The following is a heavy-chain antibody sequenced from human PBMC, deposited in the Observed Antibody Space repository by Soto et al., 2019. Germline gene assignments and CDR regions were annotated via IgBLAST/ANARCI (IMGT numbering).Heavy chain of an antibody. CDR1: RYIFTAYF. Sequence: QVQLVQSGAEVKKPGASVKVSCKAPRYIFTAYFMHWVLQAPGQGLEWMGWINPNNGATHYGLSFQGRVTMTRDTSISTAYMELSSLRSDDTAVYYCAAHDTGARFDPWGQGTLVIVSS. J-gene: IGHJ5*02. V-gene: IGHV1-2*02. CDR3: AAHDTGARFDP. D-gene: IGHD1-1*01. CDR2: INPNNGAT.